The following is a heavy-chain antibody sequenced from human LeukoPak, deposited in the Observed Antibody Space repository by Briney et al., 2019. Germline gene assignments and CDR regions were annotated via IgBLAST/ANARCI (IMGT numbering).Heavy chain of an antibody. D-gene: IGHD3-22*01. J-gene: IGHJ4*02. CDR2: ISAYNGNT. CDR1: GYTFTSYG. CDR3: ARPLYYDSTGYHQYYFDH. V-gene: IGHV1-18*01. Sequence: ASVKVSCKASGYTFTSYGISWVRQAPGQGLEWMGWISAYNGNTNYAQNLQGRVTMTTETSKSTAYMDLRSLRSDDTAVYYCARPLYYDSTGYHQYYFDHWGQGTLVTVSS.